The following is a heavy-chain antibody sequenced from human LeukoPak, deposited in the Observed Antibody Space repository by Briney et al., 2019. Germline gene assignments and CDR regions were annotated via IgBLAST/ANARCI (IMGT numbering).Heavy chain of an antibody. CDR1: GGTFSSYS. CDR3: AKYPYDSSGYLFDH. J-gene: IGHJ4*02. CDR2: ISGSGGST. D-gene: IGHD3-22*01. Sequence: AGSLTLSCAASGGTFSSYSRSWVRQPPGKGLEWVSAISGSGGSTYYAASVKGRFIIPRHNSKITLYPQMNSLRAEDTALYYCAKYPYDSSGYLFDHWGQGTLDSVSS. V-gene: IGHV3-23*01.